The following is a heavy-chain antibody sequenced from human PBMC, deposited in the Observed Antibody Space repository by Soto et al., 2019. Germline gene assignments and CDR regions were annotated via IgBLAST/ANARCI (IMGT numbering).Heavy chain of an antibody. D-gene: IGHD3-16*01. Sequence: GGSLRLSCAASGFTFSSYAMSWVRQAPGKGLEWVSAISGSGGSTYYADSVKGRFTISRDNSKNTLYLQMNSLRAEDTAVYYCARQDVLTFGGAVTNYHFYGMDVWGQGTTVTVSS. V-gene: IGHV3-23*01. CDR3: ARQDVLTFGGAVTNYHFYGMDV. CDR1: GFTFSSYA. J-gene: IGHJ6*02. CDR2: ISGSGGST.